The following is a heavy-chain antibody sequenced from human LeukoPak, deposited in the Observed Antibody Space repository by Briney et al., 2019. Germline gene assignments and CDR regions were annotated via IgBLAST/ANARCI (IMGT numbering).Heavy chain of an antibody. J-gene: IGHJ4*02. D-gene: IGHD4-23*01. CDR3: ASGTTVVTIDY. CDR1: GYTFTSYG. Sequence: ASVKVSCKASGYTFTSYGISWVRQAPGQGLEWMGWISAYNGNTNYAQKLQGRVTMTTDTSTSTAYMELSSLRSEDTAVYYCASGTTVVTIDYWGQGTLVTISS. CDR2: ISAYNGNT. V-gene: IGHV1-18*01.